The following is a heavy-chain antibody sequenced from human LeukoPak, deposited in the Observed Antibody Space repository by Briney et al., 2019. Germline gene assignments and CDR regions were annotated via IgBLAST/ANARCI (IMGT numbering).Heavy chain of an antibody. CDR1: GYTFTSYD. J-gene: IGHJ5*02. CDR3: ARGQSSGYTWFDP. V-gene: IGHV1-8*01. D-gene: IGHD3-22*01. Sequence: ASVKVSCKASGYTFTSYDINWVRQATGQGLEWMGWMNPNSGNTGYAQKFQGGVTMTRNTSISTAYMELSSLRSEDTAVYYSARGQSSGYTWFDPWGQGTLVTVSS. CDR2: MNPNSGNT.